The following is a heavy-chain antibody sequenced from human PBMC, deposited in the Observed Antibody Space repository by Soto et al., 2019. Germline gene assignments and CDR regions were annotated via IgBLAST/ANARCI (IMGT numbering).Heavy chain of an antibody. D-gene: IGHD2-2*02. V-gene: IGHV3-23*01. CDR3: ARGLGYCSSTSCYIWFYX. CDR2: ISCSGGST. CDR1: GFTFSTYA. Sequence: GGSLRLSCAASGFTFSTYAMSWVRQAPGKGLEWVSAISCSGGSTYYADPVKVRFTISSDNSKNTLYLQMNSLRAEDTAVHYCARGLGYCSSTSCYIWFYXWGQGTMFTVSX. J-gene: IGHJ4*02.